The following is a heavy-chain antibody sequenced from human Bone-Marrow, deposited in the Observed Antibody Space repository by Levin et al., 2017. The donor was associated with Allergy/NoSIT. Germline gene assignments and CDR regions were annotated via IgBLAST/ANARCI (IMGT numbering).Heavy chain of an antibody. V-gene: IGHV3-66*01. CDR1: GFTVSSRY. CDR2: IYSGGST. D-gene: IGHD3-16*01. CDR3: VREWGEQKDY. J-gene: IGHJ4*02. Sequence: GGSLRLSCAASGFTVSSRYMSWVRQAPGKGLEWVSVIYSGGSTYYADSVKGRFTISRDNSKNTLYLQMNSLRAEDTAVYYCVREWGEQKDYWGQGTLVTVSS.